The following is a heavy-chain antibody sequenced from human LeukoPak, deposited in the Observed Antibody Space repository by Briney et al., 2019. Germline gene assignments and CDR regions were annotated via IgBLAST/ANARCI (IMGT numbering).Heavy chain of an antibody. Sequence: GGSLRLSCAASKFIFSNYWMSWVRQAPGKGLEWVAVISYDGSNKYYADSVKGRFTISRDNSKNTLYLQMNSLRAEDTAVYYCAKDLAGITMVRGVTYYYYYGMDVWGQGTTVTVSS. CDR3: AKDLAGITMVRGVTYYYYYGMDV. CDR1: KFIFSNYW. V-gene: IGHV3-30*18. D-gene: IGHD3-10*01. CDR2: ISYDGSNK. J-gene: IGHJ6*02.